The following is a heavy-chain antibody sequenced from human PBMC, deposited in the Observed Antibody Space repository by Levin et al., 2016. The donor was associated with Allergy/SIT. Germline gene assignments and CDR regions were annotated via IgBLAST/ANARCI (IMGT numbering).Heavy chain of an antibody. J-gene: IGHJ4*02. CDR2: ISGSGGST. CDR3: AKVGLTTTVSFDY. Sequence: WIRQPPGKGLEWVSAISGSGGSTYYADSVKGRFTISRDNSKNTLYLQMNSLRAEDTAVYYCAKVGLTTTVSFDYWGQGTLVTVSS. V-gene: IGHV3-23*01. D-gene: IGHD4-11*01.